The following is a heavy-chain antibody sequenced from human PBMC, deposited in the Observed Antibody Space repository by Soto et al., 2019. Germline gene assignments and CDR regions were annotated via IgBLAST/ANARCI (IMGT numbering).Heavy chain of an antibody. D-gene: IGHD6-25*01. J-gene: IGHJ4*02. CDR2: VNPTGGST. CDR3: SRHLAAGDS. CDR1: GYTFTSYY. V-gene: IGHV1-46*03. Sequence: QVQLVQSGAEVKKPWASVRVSCKASGYTFTSYYIHWVRQATGQGLEWMAIVNPTGGSTNYAHNCPGRVTVTFDTSTSTVFMELNSRSYEDTAVDYCSRHLAAGDSWGQGTLVTVSS.